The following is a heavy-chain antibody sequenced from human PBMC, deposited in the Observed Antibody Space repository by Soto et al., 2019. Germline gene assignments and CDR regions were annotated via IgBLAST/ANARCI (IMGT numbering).Heavy chain of an antibody. D-gene: IGHD2-2*01. CDR2: ISYDGSNK. V-gene: IGHV3-30*18. CDR1: GFTFSSYG. Sequence: GGSLRLSCAASGFTFSSYGMHWVRRAPGKGLEWVAVISYDGSNKYYADSVKGRFTISRDHSKNTLYLQMNSLRAEDTAVYYCAKGPEEGIVVVPATHFDYWGKGTLGTVSS. CDR3: AKGPEEGIVVVPATHFDY. J-gene: IGHJ4*02.